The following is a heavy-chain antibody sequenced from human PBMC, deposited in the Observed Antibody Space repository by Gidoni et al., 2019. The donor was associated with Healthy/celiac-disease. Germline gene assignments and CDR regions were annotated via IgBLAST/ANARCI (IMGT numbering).Heavy chain of an antibody. CDR2: INHSGST. D-gene: IGHD2-15*01. J-gene: IGHJ4*02. Sequence: QVQLQQWGAGLLKPSETLSLTCAVYGGSFSGYYSSWIRQPPGKGLEWIGEINHSGSTNSNPSLKSRVTISVDTSKNQFSLKLSSVTAADTAVYYCARAKDIVVVVAATPFDRYFDYWGQGTLVTVSS. CDR3: ARAKDIVVVVAATPFDRYFDY. V-gene: IGHV4-34*01. CDR1: GGSFSGYY.